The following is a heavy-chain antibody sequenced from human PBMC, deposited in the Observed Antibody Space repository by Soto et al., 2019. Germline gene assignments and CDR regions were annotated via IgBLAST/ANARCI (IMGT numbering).Heavy chain of an antibody. CDR3: ARQRKKYGMDV. Sequence: SQTLSLTCALSGDSVSSNNAAWNRIRQSPSRGLEWLGRTYYRSKWSNDYAVSVKSRITINPDTSNNQLSLQLNSVAAEDTAVYYCARQRKKYGMDVWGQGTTVTVSS. V-gene: IGHV6-1*01. J-gene: IGHJ6*02. CDR2: TYYRSKWSN. CDR1: GDSVSSNNAA.